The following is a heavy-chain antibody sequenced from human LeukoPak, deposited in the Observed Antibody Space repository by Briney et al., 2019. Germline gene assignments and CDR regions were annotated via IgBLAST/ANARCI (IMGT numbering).Heavy chain of an antibody. CDR3: ARRYCSSTSCYDAFDI. V-gene: IGHV4-34*01. CDR1: GGSFSGYY. CDR2: INHSGST. J-gene: IGHJ3*02. D-gene: IGHD2-2*01. Sequence: PSETLSLTCAVYGGSFSGYYWSWIRQPPGKGLEWIGKINHSGSTNYNPSLKSRVTISVDTSKNQFSLKLSSVTAADTAVYYCARRYCSSTSCYDAFDIWGQGTMVTVSS.